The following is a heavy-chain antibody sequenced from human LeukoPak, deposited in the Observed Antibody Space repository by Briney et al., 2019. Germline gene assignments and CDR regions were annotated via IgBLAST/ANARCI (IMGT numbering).Heavy chain of an antibody. J-gene: IGHJ4*02. D-gene: IGHD2-2*01. V-gene: IGHV1-8*01. CDR2: MNPNSGNT. CDR1: GYTFTSYD. Sequence: ASVTVSCKASGYTFTSYDINWVRQAAGQGLEWMGWMNPNSGNTGYAQKFQGRVTMTRNTSISTAYMELSSLRSEDTAVYYCARRRYCSSTSCLDYWGQGTLVTVSS. CDR3: ARRRYCSSTSCLDY.